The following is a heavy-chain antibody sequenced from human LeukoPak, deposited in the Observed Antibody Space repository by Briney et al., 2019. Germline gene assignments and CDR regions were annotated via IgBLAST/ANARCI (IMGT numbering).Heavy chain of an antibody. CDR3: AKDATASPYFHWFDN. J-gene: IGHJ4*02. CDR1: GFTFSSYA. D-gene: IGHD3-9*01. CDR2: ISSGDRT. Sequence: GGSLRLSCAASGFTFSSYAMDWVRQAPGKGLEWVAGISSGDRTFHAESVKGRFTISRDKSKDTLYLQMNSLRAEDTAVYYCAKDATASPYFHWFDNWGQGTQVIVSS. V-gene: IGHV3-23*01.